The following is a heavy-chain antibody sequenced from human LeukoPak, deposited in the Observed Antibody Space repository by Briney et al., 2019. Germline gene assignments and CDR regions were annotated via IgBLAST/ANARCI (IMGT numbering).Heavy chain of an antibody. CDR2: IIPILGIA. V-gene: IGHV1-69*04. J-gene: IGHJ4*02. CDR1: GGTFSSYA. D-gene: IGHD3-10*01. CDR3: ARSYGSGTVDY. Sequence: GASVKVSCKASGGTFSSYAISWVRQAPGQGLEWMGRIIPILGIANYAQKFQGRVTITADKSTSTAYMELSSLRSEDTAVYNCARSYGSGTVDYWGQGTLVTVSS.